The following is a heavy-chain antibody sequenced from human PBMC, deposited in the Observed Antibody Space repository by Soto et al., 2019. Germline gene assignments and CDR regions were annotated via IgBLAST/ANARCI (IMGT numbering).Heavy chain of an antibody. CDR3: ASQYFYDSSGYYFFLDY. D-gene: IGHD3-22*01. V-gene: IGHV1-18*01. J-gene: IGHJ4*02. CDR1: GYTFTNYG. Sequence: QVQLVQSGTEVKKPGASVKVSCKASGYTFTNYGISWVRQAPGQGLEWMGWVSAYNGNTNYAQKLQGRVTMTTDTSTSTAYMELRSRRSDDTAVYYCASQYFYDSSGYYFFLDYWGQGTLLTVSS. CDR2: VSAYNGNT.